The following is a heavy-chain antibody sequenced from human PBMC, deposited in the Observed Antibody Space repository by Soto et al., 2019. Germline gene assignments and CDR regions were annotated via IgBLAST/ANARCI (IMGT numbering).Heavy chain of an antibody. CDR1: GFTFSSYS. Sequence: GGSLRLSCAASGFTFSSYSMNWIRQAPGKGMEWVWYISSSSSTIYYADSVKGRFTISRDNAKNSLYLQMNSLRDEDTAVYYCARDSTPGVRDFDWFNAEGMDVWGQGTTVTVSS. V-gene: IGHV3-48*02. CDR2: ISSSSSTI. CDR3: ARDSTPGVRDFDWFNAEGMDV. D-gene: IGHD3-9*01. J-gene: IGHJ6*02.